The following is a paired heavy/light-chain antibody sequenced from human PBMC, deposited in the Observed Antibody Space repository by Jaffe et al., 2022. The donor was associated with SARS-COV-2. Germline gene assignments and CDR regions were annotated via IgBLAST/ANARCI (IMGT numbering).Heavy chain of an antibody. J-gene: IGHJ3*02. CDR2: IKEDESEK. CDR3: ARVYGQLQLAFSAFDI. Sequence: EVQLVESGGGLVQPGGSLRLSCAASGFIFSRHWMGWVRQAPGKGLEWVANIKEDESEKYYVDSVKGRFTISRDNTKNSMYLQMNSLRAEDTAVYYCARVYGQLQLAFSAFDIWGQGTLVTVSS. V-gene: IGHV3-7*03. D-gene: IGHD3-10*01. CDR1: GFIFSRHW.
Light chain of an antibody. J-gene: IGKJ4*01. CDR3: QQYFTTPLA. Sequence: DFVMTQSPDSLAVSLGERATINCKSSRSVLYSSNHKNYLAWYQQKAGQPPKLLFYWASTRESGVPDRFSASGSGTDFTLTISSLQAEDVAVYYCQQYFTTPLAFGGGTKVEIK. CDR1: RSVLYSSNHKNY. CDR2: WAS. V-gene: IGKV4-1*01.